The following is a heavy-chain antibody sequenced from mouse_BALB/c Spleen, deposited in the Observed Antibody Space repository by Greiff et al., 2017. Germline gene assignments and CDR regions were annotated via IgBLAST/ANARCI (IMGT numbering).Heavy chain of an antibody. J-gene: IGHJ4*01. D-gene: IGHD1-2*01. CDR1: GYTFSSYW. Sequence: VQLQQSGAELMKPGASVKISCKATGYTFSSYWIEWVKQRPGHGLEWIGEILPGSGSTNYNEKFKGKATFTADTSSNTAYMQLSSLTSEDSAVYYCAYYYGYDYAMDYWGQGTSVTVSS. V-gene: IGHV1-9*01. CDR2: ILPGSGST. CDR3: AYYYGYDYAMDY.